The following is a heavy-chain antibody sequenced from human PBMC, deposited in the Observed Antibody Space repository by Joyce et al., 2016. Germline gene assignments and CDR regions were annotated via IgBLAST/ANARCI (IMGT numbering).Heavy chain of an antibody. Sequence: QAQLVQSGAEMQKPGASVKVSCKASGYIFGNFGISWLRQAPGQGLEWMGWISTYFGDTSYAPNFRDRVTMTTDTATTTVYLDLRSLTPDDTAVYYCARGGAGLDAFDIWGQGTLVTVSS. CDR3: ARGGAGLDAFDI. V-gene: IGHV1-18*04. J-gene: IGHJ3*02. CDR1: GYIFGNFG. CDR2: ISTYFGDT. D-gene: IGHD1-26*01.